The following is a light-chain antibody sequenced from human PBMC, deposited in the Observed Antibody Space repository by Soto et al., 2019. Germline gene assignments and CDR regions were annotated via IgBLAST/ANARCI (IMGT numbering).Light chain of an antibody. V-gene: IGKV3-20*01. CDR3: QQYATSQRT. J-gene: IGKJ1*01. CDR2: AAS. Sequence: EIVLTQSPGTLSLSPGERATLSCRASQSVSSYYLAWYQQKPGQAPRLLIYAASNRATGIADRFSGSGSGTDFALTISRLEPEDFEVYDCQQYATSQRTFGQGTKVEIK. CDR1: QSVSSYY.